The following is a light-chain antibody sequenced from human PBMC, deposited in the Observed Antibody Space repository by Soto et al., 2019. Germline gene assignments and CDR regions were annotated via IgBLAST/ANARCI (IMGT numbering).Light chain of an antibody. CDR2: AAS. J-gene: IGKJ1*01. CDR3: QQANSFPWT. V-gene: IGKV1-12*01. CDR1: QAISSR. Sequence: DIPMTQSPSSVSASVGDRVTVTCRASQAISSRLDWYQQKPGKAPKLLISAASSLQSGVPSRFSGSGSGTDFTLTISSLQPEDFATYYCQQANSFPWTFGQGTKVEIK.